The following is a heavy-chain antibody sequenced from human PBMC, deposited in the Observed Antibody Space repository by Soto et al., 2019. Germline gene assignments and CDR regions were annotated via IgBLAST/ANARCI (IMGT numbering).Heavy chain of an antibody. J-gene: IGHJ6*02. CDR2: IRSKANSYAT. CDR3: TSYCSSTSCYDSYYYYGMDV. V-gene: IGHV3-73*01. CDR1: GFSFSGSA. D-gene: IGHD2-2*01. Sequence: GWSLGLCCAASGFSFSGSAMDLVRQASGKRLEWVGRIRSKANSYATAYAAAVKGRFTISRDDSKNTAYLQMNSLKTGDTAVYYCTSYCSSTSCYDSYYYYGMDVSGQGTTVTVSS.